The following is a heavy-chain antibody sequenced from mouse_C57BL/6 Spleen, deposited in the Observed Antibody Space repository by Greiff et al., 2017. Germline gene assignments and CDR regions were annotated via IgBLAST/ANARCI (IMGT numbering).Heavy chain of an antibody. CDR1: GYTFASDW. J-gene: IGHJ4*01. V-gene: IGHV1-72*01. D-gene: IGHD3-2*02. Sequence: QVQLQQPGAALVKPGASVWLSCKASGYTFASDWMHWVKQRPGRGLEWIGRIDPNSGGTKYNEKFKSKATLTVDKPSSTAYMQLSSLTSEDSAVYYCARGAAQATYAMAYWGQGTSVTVSA. CDR2: IDPNSGGT. CDR3: ARGAAQATYAMAY.